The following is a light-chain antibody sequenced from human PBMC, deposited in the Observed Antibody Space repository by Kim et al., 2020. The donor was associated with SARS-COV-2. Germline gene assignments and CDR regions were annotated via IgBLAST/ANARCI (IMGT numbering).Light chain of an antibody. CDR3: QQSNTFLYT. J-gene: IGKJ2*01. CDR1: QGISSW. CDR2: ATS. V-gene: IGKV1-12*01. Sequence: SASVGDRVTITCRASQGISSWLAWYQQKPGKAPKLLIYATSSLQSGVPSRFSGSGSGTEFTLTISSLQPEDSATYYCQQSNTFLYTFGQGTKLEIK.